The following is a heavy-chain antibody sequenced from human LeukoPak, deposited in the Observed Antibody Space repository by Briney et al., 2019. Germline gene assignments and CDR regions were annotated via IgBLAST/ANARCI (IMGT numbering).Heavy chain of an antibody. D-gene: IGHD3-22*01. CDR1: GGSFSGYH. Sequence: PSETLSLTCAVYGGSFSGYHWSWIRQPPGKGLEWIGEINHSGSTNYNPSLKSRVTISVDTSKNQFSLKLSSVTAADTAVYYCASPDSSGYYDYWGQGTLVTVSS. CDR2: INHSGST. CDR3: ASPDSSGYYDY. J-gene: IGHJ4*02. V-gene: IGHV4-34*01.